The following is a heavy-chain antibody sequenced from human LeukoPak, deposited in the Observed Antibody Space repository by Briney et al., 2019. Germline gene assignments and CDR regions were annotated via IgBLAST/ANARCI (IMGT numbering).Heavy chain of an antibody. J-gene: IGHJ6*02. CDR3: TRGYDSSGYDGMDV. Sequence: GGSLRLSCTASGFTFGDYAMSWVRQAPGKGLEWVGFIRSKAYGGTTEYAASVKGRFTISRDDSKSIAYLQMNSLKTEDTAVYYCTRGYDSSGYDGMDVWGQGTTVTVSS. CDR1: GFTFGDYA. CDR2: IRSKAYGGTT. V-gene: IGHV3-49*04. D-gene: IGHD3-22*01.